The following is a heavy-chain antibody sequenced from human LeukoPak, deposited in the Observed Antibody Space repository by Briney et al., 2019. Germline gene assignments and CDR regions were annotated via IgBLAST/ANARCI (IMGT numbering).Heavy chain of an antibody. V-gene: IGHV4-59*12. CDR3: ARELRNFDY. CDR1: GGSISNYY. D-gene: IGHD4-17*01. CDR2: IYYSGST. J-gene: IGHJ4*02. Sequence: PSETLSLTCTVSGGSISNYYWSWVRQPPGKGLEWIGYIYYSGSTNYNPSLKSRVTISVDTSKNQFSLKLSSVTAADTAVYYCARELRNFDYWGQGTLVAVSS.